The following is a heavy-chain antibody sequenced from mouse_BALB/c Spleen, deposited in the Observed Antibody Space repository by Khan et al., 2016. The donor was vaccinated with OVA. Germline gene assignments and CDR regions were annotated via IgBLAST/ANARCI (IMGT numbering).Heavy chain of an antibody. CDR1: GYTFTSYW. V-gene: IGHV1-61*01. J-gene: IGHJ3*01. Sequence: QVQLQQPGAELVRPGASVKLSCKASGYTFTSYWMNWVKQRPGHGLEWIGRIDPSDSETHYNQMFKDKATLTVDKSSSTAYMKLSSLTSEDSAVYYCARREKYGYDPSWFAYWGQGTLVTVSA. CDR2: IDPSDSET. D-gene: IGHD2-2*01. CDR3: ARREKYGYDPSWFAY.